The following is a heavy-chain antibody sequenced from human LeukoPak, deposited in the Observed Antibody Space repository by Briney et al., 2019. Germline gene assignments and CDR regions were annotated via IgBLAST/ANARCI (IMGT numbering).Heavy chain of an antibody. CDR2: IYTSGST. D-gene: IGHD2-21*01. Sequence: SETLSLTCTVSGGSISSYYWSWLRQPAGKGLEWLGRIYTSGSTHYTPSLKSRFTMSVDAYKKQSSLKLSSVTAADTAVYYCSRNLRFSFYSSYYMDVWGKGTTVTISS. CDR3: SRNLRFSFYSSYYMDV. CDR1: GGSISSYY. J-gene: IGHJ6*03. V-gene: IGHV4-4*07.